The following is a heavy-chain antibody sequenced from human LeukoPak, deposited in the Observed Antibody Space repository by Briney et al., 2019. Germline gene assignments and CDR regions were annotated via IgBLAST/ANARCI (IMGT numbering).Heavy chain of an antibody. Sequence: GESLKISCKGSGYTFFTYWIGWVRQMPGKGLEWMGIIYPGDSDTRYSPSFQGQVTISADKSISTAYLQWSSLKASDTAMYYCARTETYYGSGSYFDAFDIWGQGTMVTVSS. CDR2: IYPGDSDT. J-gene: IGHJ3*02. D-gene: IGHD3-10*01. CDR3: ARTETYYGSGSYFDAFDI. V-gene: IGHV5-51*01. CDR1: GYTFFTYW.